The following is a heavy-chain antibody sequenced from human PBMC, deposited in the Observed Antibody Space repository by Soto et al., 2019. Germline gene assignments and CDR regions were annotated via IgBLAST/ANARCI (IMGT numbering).Heavy chain of an antibody. D-gene: IGHD4-17*01. V-gene: IGHV4-61*01. CDR2: IYYSGST. CDR1: GGSVSSGSYY. Sequence: SETLSLTCTVSGGSVSSGSYYWSWIRQPPGKGLEWIGYIYYSGSTNYNPSLKSRVTISVDTSKNQFSLKLSSVTAADTAVYYCARDPGDYGDYDYWGQGTLVTVSS. CDR3: ARDPGDYGDYDY. J-gene: IGHJ4*02.